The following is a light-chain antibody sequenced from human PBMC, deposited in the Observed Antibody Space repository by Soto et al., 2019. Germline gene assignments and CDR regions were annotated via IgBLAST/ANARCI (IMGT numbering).Light chain of an antibody. Sequence: DIQMTQSPSSVSASVGDRVTLTCLASERINTYLAWYQQQPGKAPKLLIYAASSLQSGVPSRFSGSGSGTEFTLTISNLQPEDFATYYCQQANSPPLTFGGGTKVDI. V-gene: IGKV1-12*01. CDR2: AAS. CDR1: ERINTY. J-gene: IGKJ4*01. CDR3: QQANSPPLT.